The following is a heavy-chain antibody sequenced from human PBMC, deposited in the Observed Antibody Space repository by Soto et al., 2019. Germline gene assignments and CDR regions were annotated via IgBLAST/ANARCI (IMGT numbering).Heavy chain of an antibody. CDR3: ASSWIVVVPDGLDYGMDV. Sequence: GASVKVSCKASGYTFTSYGISWVRQAPGQGLEWMGWISAYNGNTNYAQKLQGRVTMTTDTSTSTAYMELRSLRSDDTAVYYCASSWIVVVPDGLDYGMDVWGQGTTVTVS. J-gene: IGHJ6*02. D-gene: IGHD2-2*01. CDR1: GYTFTSYG. V-gene: IGHV1-18*01. CDR2: ISAYNGNT.